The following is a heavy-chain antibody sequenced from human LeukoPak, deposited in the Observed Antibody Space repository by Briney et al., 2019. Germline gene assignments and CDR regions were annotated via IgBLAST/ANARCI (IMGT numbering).Heavy chain of an antibody. CDR2: ISAYNGNT. V-gene: IGHV1-18*01. D-gene: IGHD4-11*01. CDR3: ARIGGDYSNLNWFDP. Sequence: GASVKVSCKASGYTFTSYGINWVRQAPGQGLEWMGWISAYNGNTNYAQKLQGRVTMTTDTSTSTAYMELRSLRSDDTAVYYCARIGGDYSNLNWFDPWGQGTLVTVSS. J-gene: IGHJ5*02. CDR1: GYTFTSYG.